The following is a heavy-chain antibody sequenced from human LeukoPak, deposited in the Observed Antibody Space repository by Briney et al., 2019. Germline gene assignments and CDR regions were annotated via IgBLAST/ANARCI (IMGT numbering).Heavy chain of an antibody. V-gene: IGHV4-59*08. J-gene: IGHJ6*02. Sequence: PSETLSLTCTVSGDSISSYYWSWIRQPPGKGLEWIGYIYYSGSTNYNPSLESRVTTSVDTSKNQFFLKMSSVTAADTAVYYCAKGRSYYDILTGQSYYYYFGMDVWGQGTTVTVSS. CDR1: GDSISSYY. D-gene: IGHD3-9*01. CDR3: AKGRSYYDILTGQSYYYYFGMDV. CDR2: IYYSGST.